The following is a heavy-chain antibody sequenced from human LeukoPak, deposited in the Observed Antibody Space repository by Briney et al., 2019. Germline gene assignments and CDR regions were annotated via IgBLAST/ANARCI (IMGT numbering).Heavy chain of an antibody. J-gene: IGHJ4*02. CDR2: INHNGNVN. Sequence: GGSLRLSCAASGFTFSSYWMNWARQAPGEGLEWVASINHNGNVNYYVDSVKGRFTISRDNAKNSLYLQMNSLRAEDTAVYYCAGSRGSRVAAADGYWGQGTLVTVSS. D-gene: IGHD6-13*01. CDR3: AGSRGSRVAAADGY. V-gene: IGHV3-7*01. CDR1: GFTFSSYW.